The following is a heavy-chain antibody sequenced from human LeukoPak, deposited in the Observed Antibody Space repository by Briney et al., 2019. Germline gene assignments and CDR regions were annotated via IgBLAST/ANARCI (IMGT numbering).Heavy chain of an antibody. Sequence: GGSLRLSCSASGFTFSSYAMHWVRQAAGKGLEYVSAISSNGGSTCYADSVKGRFTISRDNSKNTLYLQMSSQRAEDTAVYYCVKDTDSSGLYRIFDYWGQGTLVTVSS. CDR2: ISSNGGST. V-gene: IGHV3-64D*08. J-gene: IGHJ4*02. CDR3: VKDTDSSGLYRIFDY. D-gene: IGHD3-22*01. CDR1: GFTFSSYA.